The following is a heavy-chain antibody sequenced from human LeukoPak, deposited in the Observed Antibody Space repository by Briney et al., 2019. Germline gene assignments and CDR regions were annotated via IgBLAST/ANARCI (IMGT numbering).Heavy chain of an antibody. V-gene: IGHV3-30*04. CDR3: ARVKGYDILTGYSSDAFDI. CDR1: GFTFSSYA. J-gene: IGHJ3*02. D-gene: IGHD3-9*01. Sequence: PGGSLRLSCAASGFTFSSYAMHWVRQAPGKGLEWVAVISYDGSNKYYADSVKGRFTISRDNSKNTLYLQMNSLRAEDTAVYYCARVKGYDILTGYSSDAFDIWGQGTMVTVSS. CDR2: ISYDGSNK.